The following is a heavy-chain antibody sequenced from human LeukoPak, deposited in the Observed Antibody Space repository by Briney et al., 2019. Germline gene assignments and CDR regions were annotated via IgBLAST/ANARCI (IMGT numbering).Heavy chain of an antibody. V-gene: IGHV3-66*01. CDR1: GFTVSDNY. CDR3: ARAHYGDYANDDY. Sequence: PGGSLRLSCAASGFTVSDNYMSWVRQAPGKGLEWVSVIYSGGSTNYADSVKGRFTISRDNAKNSLYLQMNSLRAEDTAVYYCARAHYGDYANDDYWGQGTLVTVSS. J-gene: IGHJ4*02. D-gene: IGHD4-17*01. CDR2: IYSGGST.